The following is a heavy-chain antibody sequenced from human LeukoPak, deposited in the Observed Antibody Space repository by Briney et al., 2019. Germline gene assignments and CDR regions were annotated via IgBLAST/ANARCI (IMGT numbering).Heavy chain of an antibody. CDR1: GGSISSSSYY. V-gene: IGHV4-39*07. CDR2: IYYSGST. D-gene: IGHD6-25*01. CDR3: ARGIHPLIAAAVPY. J-gene: IGHJ4*02. Sequence: PSETLSLTCTVSGGSISSSSYYWGWIRQPPGKGLEWIGSIYYSGSTYYNPSLKSRVTISVDTSKNQFSLKLSSVTAADTAVYYCARGIHPLIAAAVPYWGQGTLVTVSS.